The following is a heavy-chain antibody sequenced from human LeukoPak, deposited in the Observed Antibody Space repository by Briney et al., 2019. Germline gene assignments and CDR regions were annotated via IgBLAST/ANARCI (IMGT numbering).Heavy chain of an antibody. CDR2: IYPGDSDA. CDR1: GYNFSKYW. J-gene: IGHJ4*02. D-gene: IGHD1-26*01. V-gene: IGHV5-51*01. CDR3: ARRLAIGTFAPDPDGFDY. Sequence: TGESLKISCKASGYNFSKYWIGWVRQMPGKGLEWMGIIYPGDSDARYSPSFQGQATMSADKYINTAHLQWSSLKASDTAIYYCARRLAIGTFAPDPDGFDYWGQGALVTVSS.